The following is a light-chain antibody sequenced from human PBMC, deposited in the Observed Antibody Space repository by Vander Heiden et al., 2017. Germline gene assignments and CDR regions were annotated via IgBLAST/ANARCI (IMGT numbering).Light chain of an antibody. CDR3: QQSYSTLRT. J-gene: IGKJ1*01. CDR1: QSISSY. Sequence: DIQMTQSPSSLSASVGDRVTITCRASQSISSYLNWYQQKPGKAPKLLIYAASSLQSGVPSRFSGSGSGTDFTLTISCLQPEDFATYYCQQSYSTLRTFGQGTKVEIK. CDR2: AAS. V-gene: IGKV1-39*01.